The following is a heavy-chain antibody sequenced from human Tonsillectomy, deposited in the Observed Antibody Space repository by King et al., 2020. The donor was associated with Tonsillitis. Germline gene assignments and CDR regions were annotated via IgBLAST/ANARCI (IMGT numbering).Heavy chain of an antibody. CDR2: ISSSSTYI. Sequence: VQLVESGGGLVKPGGSLRLSCAASGFTFSDHYMSWIRQAPGKGLEWGSYISSSSTYINYVDSVKGRFTISRDNAKNSLYLQMNSLRAEDTAVYYCARDLVATTNWFDPWGQGTLVTVSS. V-gene: IGHV3-11*05. J-gene: IGHJ5*02. CDR3: ARDLVATTNWFDP. CDR1: GFTFSDHY. D-gene: IGHD5-12*01.